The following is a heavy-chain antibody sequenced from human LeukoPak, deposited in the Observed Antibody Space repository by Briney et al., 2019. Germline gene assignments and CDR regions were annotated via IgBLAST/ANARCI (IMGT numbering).Heavy chain of an antibody. D-gene: IGHD3-22*01. CDR2: INPNSGGT. J-gene: IGHJ5*02. CDR3: ARDYYDSSGYYYGWFDP. V-gene: IGHV1-2*02. Sequence: ASVKVSCKASGYTFTGYYMHWVRQAPGQGLEWMGWINPNSGGTNYAQKFQGRATMTRDTSISTAYMELSRLRSDDTAVYYCARDYYDSSGYYYGWFDPWGQGTLVTVSS. CDR1: GYTFTGYY.